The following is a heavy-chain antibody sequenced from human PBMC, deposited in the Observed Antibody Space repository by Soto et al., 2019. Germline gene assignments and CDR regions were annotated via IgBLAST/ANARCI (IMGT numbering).Heavy chain of an antibody. CDR1: GLTLSTSA. CDR3: ARNSDHRLVRGWLDP. CDR2: ISHDGSHE. Sequence: QGQLHESGGGVVQPGRSLRISCAASGLTLSTSAMQWVRQAPGKGLEWVAMISHDGSHEYYGDSVKGRFSVSRDNSHNILHLQMNSTRIEDTAVYFCARNSDHRLVRGWLDPWGQGTLVTVSS. D-gene: IGHD3-10*01. V-gene: IGHV3-30*04. J-gene: IGHJ5*02.